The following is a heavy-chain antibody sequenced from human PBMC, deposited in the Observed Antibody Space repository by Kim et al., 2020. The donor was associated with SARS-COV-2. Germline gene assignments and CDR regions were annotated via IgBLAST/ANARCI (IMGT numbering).Heavy chain of an antibody. Sequence: SETLSLTCAVYGGSFSSFYWSWIRQPPGKGLEWIGDITHSGGANYNPSLVSHLTMSVARYKNQFSLKLKSLTAADAAVYYCARGSVGSTVTESSYY. CDR1: GGSFSSFY. V-gene: IGHV4-34*01. CDR3: ARGSVGSTVTESSYY. D-gene: IGHD4-17*01. J-gene: IGHJ6*01. CDR2: ITHSGGA.